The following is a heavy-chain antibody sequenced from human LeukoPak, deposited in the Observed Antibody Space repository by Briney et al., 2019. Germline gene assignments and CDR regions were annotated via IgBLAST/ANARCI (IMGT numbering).Heavy chain of an antibody. CDR1: GGSFSGYY. CDR3: ARGGIVDY. J-gene: IGHJ4*02. V-gene: IGHV4-34*01. Sequence: SETLSLTCAVYGGSFSGYYWSWIRQPPGKGLEWIGEINHSGSTNYNPSLKSRVTISVDTSKNQFSLKLSSVTASDTAVYYCARGGIVDYWGQGTLVTVSS. CDR2: INHSGST. D-gene: IGHD1-26*01.